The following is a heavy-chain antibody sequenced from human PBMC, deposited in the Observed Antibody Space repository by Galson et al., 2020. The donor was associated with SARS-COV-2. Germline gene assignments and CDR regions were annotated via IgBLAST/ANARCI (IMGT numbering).Heavy chain of an antibody. CDR1: GFTFSSYA. CDR3: ASSLLWFGDPPGY. Sequence: GESLKISRAASGFTFSSYAMHWVRQAPGKGLEWVAVISYDGSNKYYADSVKGRFTISRDNSKNTLYLQMNSLRAEDTAVYYCASSLLWFGDPPGYWGQGTLVTVSS. J-gene: IGHJ4*02. V-gene: IGHV3-30*04. D-gene: IGHD3-10*01. CDR2: ISYDGSNK.